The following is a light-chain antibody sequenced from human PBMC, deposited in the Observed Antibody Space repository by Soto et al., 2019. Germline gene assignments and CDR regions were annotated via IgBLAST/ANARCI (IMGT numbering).Light chain of an antibody. CDR2: DNN. CDR1: TSNIGSNT. Sequence: QSVLTQPPSASGTPGQRVTISCSGSTSNIGSNTVNWYQQLPGTAPKLLIYDNNQRPSGVPDRFSGSKSGTSASLAISGLQSEDEADYFCAAWDDSLVGLVFGGGTQLTVL. V-gene: IGLV1-44*01. J-gene: IGLJ2*01. CDR3: AAWDDSLVGLV.